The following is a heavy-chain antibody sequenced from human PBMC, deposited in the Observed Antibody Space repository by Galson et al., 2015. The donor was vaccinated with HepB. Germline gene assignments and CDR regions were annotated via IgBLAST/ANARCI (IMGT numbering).Heavy chain of an antibody. CDR1: GFTFSSYW. J-gene: IGHJ4*02. D-gene: IGHD3-9*01. CDR3: AREYYDILTGYYRVAYYFDY. Sequence: SLRLSCAASGFTFSSYWMSWVRQAPGKGLEWVANIKQDGSEKYYVDSVKGRFTISRDNAKNSLYLQMNSLRAEDTAVYYCAREYYDILTGYYRVAYYFDYWGQGTLVTVSS. CDR2: IKQDGSEK. V-gene: IGHV3-7*03.